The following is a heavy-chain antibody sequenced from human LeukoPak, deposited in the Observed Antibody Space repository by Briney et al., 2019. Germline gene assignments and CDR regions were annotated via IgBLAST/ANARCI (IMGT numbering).Heavy chain of an antibody. CDR3: ARAHLGNIVVVVAASWFDP. D-gene: IGHD2-15*01. J-gene: IGHJ5*02. CDR2: IIPIFGTA. Sequence: SVKVSCKASGGTFSSYAISWVRQAPGQGLEWMGGIIPIFGTANYAQKFQGRVTITADKSTSTAYMELSSLRSEDTAVYYCARAHLGNIVVVVAASWFDPWGQGTLVTVSS. CDR1: GGTFSSYA. V-gene: IGHV1-69*06.